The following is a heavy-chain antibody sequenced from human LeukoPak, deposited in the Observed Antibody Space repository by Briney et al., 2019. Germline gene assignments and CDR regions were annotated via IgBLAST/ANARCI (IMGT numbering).Heavy chain of an antibody. CDR1: GFTFSSYG. J-gene: IGHJ4*02. Sequence: GGSLRLSCAASGFTFSSYGMHWVRQAPGKGLEWVAFIRYDGSNKYYADSVKGRFTISRDNSKDTLYLQMNSLRAEDTAVYFCAKSRSGSANWALQIFDNWGQGTLVTVSS. CDR2: IRYDGSNK. V-gene: IGHV3-30*02. CDR3: AKSRSGSANWALQIFDN. D-gene: IGHD1-1*01.